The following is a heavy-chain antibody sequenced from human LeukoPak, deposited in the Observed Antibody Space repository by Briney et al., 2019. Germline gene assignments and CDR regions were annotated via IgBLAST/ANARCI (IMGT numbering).Heavy chain of an antibody. Sequence: SETLSLTCTVSGGSISSYFWSWIRPPPGKGLEWIGYIYYSGSTNYNPSLKSRVTISVDTSKNQFSLKLSSVTAADTAVYYCARDYGSGSYYKPYYFDYWGQGTLVTVSS. CDR2: IYYSGST. D-gene: IGHD3-10*01. CDR1: GGSISSYF. V-gene: IGHV4-59*01. J-gene: IGHJ4*02. CDR3: ARDYGSGSYYKPYYFDY.